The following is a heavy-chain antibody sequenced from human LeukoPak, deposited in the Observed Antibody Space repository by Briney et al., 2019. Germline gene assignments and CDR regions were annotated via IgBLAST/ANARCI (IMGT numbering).Heavy chain of an antibody. Sequence: GGSLRLSCAASGFTFSSYAMHWVRQAPGKGLEWVAVISYDGSNKYYADSVKGRFTISRDNSKNTLYLQMNSLRAEDTAVYYCARDRGVGATEYYFDYWGQGTLVTVSS. CDR2: ISYDGSNK. CDR1: GFTFSSYA. D-gene: IGHD1-26*01. CDR3: ARDRGVGATEYYFDY. V-gene: IGHV3-30-3*01. J-gene: IGHJ4*02.